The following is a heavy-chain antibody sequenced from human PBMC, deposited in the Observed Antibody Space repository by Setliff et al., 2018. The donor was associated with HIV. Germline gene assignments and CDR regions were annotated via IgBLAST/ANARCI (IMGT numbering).Heavy chain of an antibody. CDR3: ARSKTFYDFWGGYYTHGAFKI. CDR1: GGSFTSRSYY. D-gene: IGHD3-3*01. Sequence: TCTVSGGSFTSRSYYWGWIRQPPGKGLEWIGNIFYSGITYYNPSLKSRVTISVDTSKNQFSLNLTSVTAADTAVYYCARSKTFYDFWGGYYTHGAFKIWGLGTMVTVSS. CDR2: IFYSGIT. V-gene: IGHV4-39*01. J-gene: IGHJ3*02.